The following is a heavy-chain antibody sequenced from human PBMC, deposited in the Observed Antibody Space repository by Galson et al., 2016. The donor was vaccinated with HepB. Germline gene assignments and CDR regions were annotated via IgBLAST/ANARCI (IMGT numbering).Heavy chain of an antibody. CDR1: ELSIISSA. D-gene: IGHD6-19*01. Sequence: SLRLSCAVSELSIISSAMSWVRQAPGKGLEWVSSIRAGGGDTYYPDSVKGRFTTSRDMSKNTLYLQMGSLRAEDTAVYYCAKCSVYSTGWCNSLDPWGQGTLFIVSA. V-gene: IGHV3-23*01. CDR3: AKCSVYSTGWCNSLDP. J-gene: IGHJ5*02. CDR2: IRAGGGDT.